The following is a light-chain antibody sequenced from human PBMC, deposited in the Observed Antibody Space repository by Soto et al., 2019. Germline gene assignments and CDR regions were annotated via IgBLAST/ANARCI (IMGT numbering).Light chain of an antibody. CDR3: QQYNRWPLT. V-gene: IGKV3-15*01. Sequence: EIVMTQSPATLSVSPGERVSLSCRASQSIYEKLAWYQQKPGQTPSLLIYDASTRATGISGSFSGSGSGTELTLTISSLQSEDFEVYYCQQYNRWPLTFGGGTKVDIK. J-gene: IGKJ4*01. CDR2: DAS. CDR1: QSIYEK.